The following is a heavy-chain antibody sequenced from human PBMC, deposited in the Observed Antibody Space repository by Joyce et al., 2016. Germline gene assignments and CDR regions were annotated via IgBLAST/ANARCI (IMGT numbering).Heavy chain of an antibody. V-gene: IGHV1-69*12. D-gene: IGHD3-22*01. Sequence: QVHLVQSGSEVKKPESSVKVSCKASGGTFSSYAITWVRQAPGQGLEGMRGIIPLFGTPNYPQRFRDRVTITADDSTATAYINLRSLRSEETAVYYCARGHSYFYNTSGYYAFDLWGQGTMVTVSS. CDR2: IIPLFGTP. CDR3: ARGHSYFYNTSGYYAFDL. J-gene: IGHJ3*01. CDR1: GGTFSSYA.